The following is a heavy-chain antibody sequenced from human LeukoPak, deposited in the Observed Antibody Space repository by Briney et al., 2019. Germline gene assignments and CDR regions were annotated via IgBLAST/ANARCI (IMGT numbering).Heavy chain of an antibody. CDR2: IIPIFGIA. CDR1: GGTFSIYA. V-gene: IGHV1-69*04. D-gene: IGHD5-18*01. CDR3: ARGDVDTAMVTPDY. Sequence: GSSVTVSFTASGGTFSIYAISWVRQAPGQGLEWMGRIIPIFGIANYAQKFQGRVTITADKSTSTAYMELSSLRSEDTAVDYCARGDVDTAMVTPDYWGQGTLVTVPS. J-gene: IGHJ4*02.